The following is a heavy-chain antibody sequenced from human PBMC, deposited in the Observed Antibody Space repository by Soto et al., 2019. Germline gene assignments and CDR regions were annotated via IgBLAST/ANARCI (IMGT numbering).Heavy chain of an antibody. Sequence: ASVKVSCKASGYTFTTHYVHWVRQAPGQGLEWMRIINPSGGNTSYAQKFQGRVTMTSDTSTSTVYMQLSSLRSEDTAMYYCARDFYDSSGLNWFDHWGQGTLVTVSS. CDR1: GYTFTTHY. D-gene: IGHD3-22*01. CDR2: INPSGGNT. J-gene: IGHJ5*02. CDR3: ARDFYDSSGLNWFDH. V-gene: IGHV1-46*01.